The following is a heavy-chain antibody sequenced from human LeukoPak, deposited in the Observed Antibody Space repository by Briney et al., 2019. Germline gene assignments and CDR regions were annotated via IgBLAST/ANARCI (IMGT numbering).Heavy chain of an antibody. CDR1: GFAFRSFD. J-gene: IGHJ4*02. D-gene: IGHD3-22*01. V-gene: IGHV3-23*01. CDR3: AKDRSLTLPTFERSGYYYY. Sequence: GGSLRLSCAASGFAFRSFDMSWVRQAPGKGLEWVSSLSGSGDTTYYADSVKGRFTISRDNSNNTLYLQMNSLRAEDTALYYCAKDRSLTLPTFERSGYYYYWGQGTLVTVSS. CDR2: LSGSGDTT.